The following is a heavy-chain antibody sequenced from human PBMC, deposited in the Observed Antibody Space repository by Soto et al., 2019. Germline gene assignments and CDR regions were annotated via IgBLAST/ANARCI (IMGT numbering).Heavy chain of an antibody. Sequence: PGGSLRLSCAASGFTFSSYGMHWVRQAPGKGLEWVAVIWYDGSNKYYADSVKGRFTISRDNSKNTLYLQMNSLRAEDTAVYYCARTLLLWFVELLRGYYYGMLVWGQATTLTVSS. CDR2: IWYDGSNK. CDR3: ARTLLLWFVELLRGYYYGMLV. D-gene: IGHD3-10*01. CDR1: GFTFSSYG. V-gene: IGHV3-33*01. J-gene: IGHJ6*02.